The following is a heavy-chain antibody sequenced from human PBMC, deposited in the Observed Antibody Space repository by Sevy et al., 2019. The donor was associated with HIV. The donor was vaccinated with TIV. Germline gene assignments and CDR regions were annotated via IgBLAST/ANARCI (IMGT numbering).Heavy chain of an antibody. V-gene: IGHV1-8*03. CDR1: GYTFTSYD. J-gene: IGHJ6*02. CDR2: MNPNSGNT. D-gene: IGHD3-3*01. Sequence: ASVKVSCKASGYTFTSYDINWVRQATGQGLEWMGWMNPNSGNTGYAQKFQGRVTITRNTSISTAYMELSSLRSEDTAVYYCARSSPNNYAFWSGYHHYYYYGMDVWGQGTTVTVSS. CDR3: ARSSPNNYAFWSGYHHYYYYGMDV.